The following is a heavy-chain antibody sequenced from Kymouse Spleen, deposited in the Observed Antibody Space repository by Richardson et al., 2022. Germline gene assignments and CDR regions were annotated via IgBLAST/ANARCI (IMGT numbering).Heavy chain of an antibody. CDR3: ARDSSGWYYYYGMDV. Sequence: QVQLVQSGAEVKKPGASVKVSCKASGYTFTGYYMHWVRQAPGQGLEWMGWINPNSGGTNYAQKFQGWVTMTRDTSISTAYMELSRLRSDDTAVYYCARDSSGWYYYYGMDVWGQGTTVTVSS. CDR2: INPNSGGT. CDR1: GYTFTGYY. J-gene: IGHJ6*02. V-gene: IGHV1-2*04. D-gene: IGHD6-19*01.